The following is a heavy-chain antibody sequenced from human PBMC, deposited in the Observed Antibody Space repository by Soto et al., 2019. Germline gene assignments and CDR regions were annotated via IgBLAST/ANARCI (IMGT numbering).Heavy chain of an antibody. J-gene: IGHJ4*02. CDR3: ARVHHDILTGYSFPLDY. CDR1: GGSISSYY. D-gene: IGHD3-9*01. V-gene: IGHV4-59*01. Sequence: SETLSLTCTVSGGSISSYYWSWIRQPPGKGLEWIGYIYYSGSTNYNPSLKSRVTISVDTSKNQFSLKLSSVTAADTAVYYCARVHHDILTGYSFPLDYWGQGTLVTVSS. CDR2: IYYSGST.